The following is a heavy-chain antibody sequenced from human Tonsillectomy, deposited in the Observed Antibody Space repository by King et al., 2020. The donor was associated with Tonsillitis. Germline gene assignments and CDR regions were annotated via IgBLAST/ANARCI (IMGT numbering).Heavy chain of an antibody. CDR1: GFTFSSYA. CDR3: AKDTYYDSSGYYWID. V-gene: IGHV3-23*03. CDR2: IYSGGSST. Sequence: VQLVESGGGLVQPGGSLRLSCAASGFTFSSYAMSWVRQAPGKGLEWVSVIYSGGSSTYYADSVKGRFTISRDNYKNTLYLQMNSLRAEDTAVYYCAKDTYYDSSGYYWIDWGQGTLVTVSS. J-gene: IGHJ4*02. D-gene: IGHD3-22*01.